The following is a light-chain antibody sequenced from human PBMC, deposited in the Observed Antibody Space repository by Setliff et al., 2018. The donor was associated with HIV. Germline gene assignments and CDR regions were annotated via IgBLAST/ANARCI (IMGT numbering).Light chain of an antibody. J-gene: IGLJ1*01. CDR3: SSYTSSSTPYV. V-gene: IGLV2-14*01. CDR1: SSDVNGYNY. CDR2: EVS. Sequence: QAVVTQSASVSGSPGQSITISCTGTSSDVNGYNYVSWYQQHPGKAPKLMIYEVSNRPSGVSNRFSGSKSGNTASLTISGLQAEDEADYYCSSYTSSSTPYVFGTGTKVTVL.